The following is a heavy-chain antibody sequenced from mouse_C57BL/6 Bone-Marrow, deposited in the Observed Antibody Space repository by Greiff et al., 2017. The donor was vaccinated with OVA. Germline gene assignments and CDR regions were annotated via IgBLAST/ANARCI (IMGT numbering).Heavy chain of an antibody. Sequence: EVKLQESGPGLAKPSQTLSLTCSVTGYSITSDYWNWIRKFPGNKLEYMGYISYSGSTSNNPSLKSRISITRDTSKNQYYRQLNSVTTEDTATYYCARLASNLWYFDVWGTGTTVTVSS. CDR3: ARLASNLWYFDV. D-gene: IGHD2-5*01. J-gene: IGHJ1*03. CDR1: GYSITSDY. CDR2: ISYSGST. V-gene: IGHV3-8*01.